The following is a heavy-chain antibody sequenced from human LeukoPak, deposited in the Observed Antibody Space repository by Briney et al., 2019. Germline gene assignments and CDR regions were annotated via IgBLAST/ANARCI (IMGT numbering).Heavy chain of an antibody. D-gene: IGHD6-6*01. CDR1: GGSFSGYY. CDR2: INHSGST. Sequence: SETLSLTCAVYGGSFSGYYWSWIRQPPGKGLEWIGEINHSGSTNYNPSLKSRVTISVDTSRNQFSLKLSSVTAADTAVYYCARVWQLDYFDYWGQGTLVTVSS. CDR3: ARVWQLDYFDY. V-gene: IGHV4-34*01. J-gene: IGHJ4*02.